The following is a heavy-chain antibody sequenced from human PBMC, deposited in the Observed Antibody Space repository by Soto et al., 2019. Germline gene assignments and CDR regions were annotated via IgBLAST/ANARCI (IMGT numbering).Heavy chain of an antibody. CDR3: ARDAIVGATTLSY. CDR1: GFTFSSYG. CDR2: IWYDGSNK. Sequence: GGSLRLSCAASGFTFSSYGMHWVRQAPGKGLEWVAVIWYDGSNKYYAGSVKGRFTISRDNSKNTLYLQMNSLRAEDTAVYYCARDAIVGATTLSYWGQGTLVTVSS. J-gene: IGHJ4*02. D-gene: IGHD1-26*01. V-gene: IGHV3-33*01.